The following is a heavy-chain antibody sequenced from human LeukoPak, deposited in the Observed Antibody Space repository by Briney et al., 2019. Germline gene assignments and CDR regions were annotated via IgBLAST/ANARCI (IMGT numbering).Heavy chain of an antibody. D-gene: IGHD6-13*01. J-gene: IGHJ4*02. V-gene: IGHV4-34*01. Sequence: PSETLSLTCAVYGGPFSGYYWSWIRQPPGKGLEWIGEINHSGSTNYNPSLKSRVTISVDTSKNQFSLKLSSVTAADTAAYYCARGLHRLRYSSSWYLNWGQGTLVTVSS. CDR1: GGPFSGYY. CDR3: ARGLHRLRYSSSWYLN. CDR2: INHSGST.